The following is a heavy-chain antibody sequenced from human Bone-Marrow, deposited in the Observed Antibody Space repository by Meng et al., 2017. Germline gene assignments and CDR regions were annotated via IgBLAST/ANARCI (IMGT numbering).Heavy chain of an antibody. Sequence: HARLQQWGAGLLKTSETLSFTCVVSGGSFIDYYWSWIRQPPGKGLEWIGEINHSGSTNYNPSLESRATTSVDTSQNNLSLKLSSVTAADSAVYYCARGPTTMAHDFDYWGQGTLVTVSS. D-gene: IGHD4-11*01. CDR1: GGSFIDYY. CDR2: INHSGST. J-gene: IGHJ4*02. V-gene: IGHV4-34*01. CDR3: ARGPTTMAHDFDY.